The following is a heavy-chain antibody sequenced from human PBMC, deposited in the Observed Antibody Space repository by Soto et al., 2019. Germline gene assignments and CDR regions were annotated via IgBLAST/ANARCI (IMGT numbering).Heavy chain of an antibody. D-gene: IGHD3-10*01. CDR3: ARRITMVRGVPDTYYFDY. V-gene: IGHV2-5*02. Sequence: SGPTLVNPTQTLTLTCSFSGFSLSSTGVGVGWIRQPPGKALEWLALIYWDDDKRYSPSLKSRLTVTKDTSKNQVVLTMTNTDPVDTATYYCARRITMVRGVPDTYYFDYWGQGTLVTVSS. J-gene: IGHJ4*02. CDR2: IYWDDDK. CDR1: GFSLSSTGVG.